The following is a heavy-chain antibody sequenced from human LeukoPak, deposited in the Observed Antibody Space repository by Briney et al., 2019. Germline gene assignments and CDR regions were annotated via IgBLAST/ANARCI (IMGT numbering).Heavy chain of an antibody. CDR3: ARGKLGYYYYHMDA. CDR2: IIPIYGTP. V-gene: IGHV1-69*05. J-gene: IGHJ6*03. CDR1: GGTLSGYA. D-gene: IGHD3-3*02. Sequence: SVKVSCKASGGTLSGYAISWVRQAPGQGLEWMGGIIPIYGTPHSAQKFQGRVTITTDESTSTAFMDLSSLRSEDTAVYYCARGKLGYYYYHMDAWGKGTTVTVSS.